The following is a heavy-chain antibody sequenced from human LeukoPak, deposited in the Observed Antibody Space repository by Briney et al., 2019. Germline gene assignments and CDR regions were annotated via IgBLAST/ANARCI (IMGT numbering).Heavy chain of an antibody. J-gene: IGHJ4*02. V-gene: IGHV3-23*01. CDR2: INFSGAHT. Sequence: GGSLRLSCAASGFTFKTYAMSRVRQAPGKGLEWVAGINFSGAHTYYADSVKGRSTISRDNSKNTLSLQINSLRAEDTAVYYCAKDDSGTFDHFDYWGQGTLVTVSS. CDR1: GFTFKTYA. CDR3: AKDDSGTFDHFDY. D-gene: IGHD1-26*01.